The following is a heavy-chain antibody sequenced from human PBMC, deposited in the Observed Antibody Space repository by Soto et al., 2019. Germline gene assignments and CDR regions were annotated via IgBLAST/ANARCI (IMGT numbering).Heavy chain of an antibody. Sequence: SETLSLTCTVSGGYISSYYWSWIRQPPGKGLEWIGYIYYSGSTNYNPSLKSRVTISVDTSKNQFSLKLSSVTAADTAVYYCASLYYDFWSGYYTFDYWGQGTLVNVSS. V-gene: IGHV4-59*08. CDR2: IYYSGST. CDR3: ASLYYDFWSGYYTFDY. J-gene: IGHJ4*02. D-gene: IGHD3-3*01. CDR1: GGYISSYY.